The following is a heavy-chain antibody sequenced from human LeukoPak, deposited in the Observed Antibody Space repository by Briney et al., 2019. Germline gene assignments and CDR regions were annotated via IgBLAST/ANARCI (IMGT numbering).Heavy chain of an antibody. CDR1: GFTFSTYS. D-gene: IGHD6-13*01. Sequence: PGGSLRLSCAASGFTFSTYSGNWIRQAPGKGLEWVSYIRSSSDTIYYADSVKGRFTISRDNAKNSLYLQMNSLRAEDTAVYYCAKDYSSSWRNERLYYYYYMDVWGKGTTVTISS. CDR3: AKDYSSSWRNERLYYYYYMDV. V-gene: IGHV3-48*01. J-gene: IGHJ6*03. CDR2: IRSSSDTI.